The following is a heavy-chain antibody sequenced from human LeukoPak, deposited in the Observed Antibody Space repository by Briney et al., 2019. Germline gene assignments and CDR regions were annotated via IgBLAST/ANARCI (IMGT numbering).Heavy chain of an antibody. Sequence: ASVKVSCKASGYTFTGYYMHWVRQAPGQGLEWMGWINPNSGGTNYAQKFQGRVTMTRDTSISTAYMELSRLRSDDTAVYYCARGGAYCGGDCYFLAPEGWGQGTLVTVSS. D-gene: IGHD2-21*02. CDR2: INPNSGGT. V-gene: IGHV1-2*02. J-gene: IGHJ4*02. CDR1: GYTFTGYY. CDR3: ARGGAYCGGDCYFLAPEG.